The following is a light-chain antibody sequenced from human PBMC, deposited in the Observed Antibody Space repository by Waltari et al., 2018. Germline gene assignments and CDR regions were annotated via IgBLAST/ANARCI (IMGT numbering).Light chain of an antibody. CDR1: SSDIWRYDL. Sequence: QSALTHPAAVSGSPGQSVTISCTGASSDIWRYDLVFWYQQHPGNAPKLVISDVTKRPAGVSDRFSGSKSGDTASLTISGLQFEDEADYYCCSYAGNYIWVFGGGTRLTVL. CDR3: CSYAGNYIWV. J-gene: IGLJ3*02. CDR2: DVT. V-gene: IGLV2-23*02.